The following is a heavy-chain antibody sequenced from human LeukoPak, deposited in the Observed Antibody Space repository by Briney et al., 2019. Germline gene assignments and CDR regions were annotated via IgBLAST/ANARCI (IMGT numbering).Heavy chain of an antibody. CDR2: IYSGGST. CDR1: GFTVSSNY. V-gene: IGHV3-53*01. D-gene: IGHD3-9*01. CDR3: AREDILPGFAY. J-gene: IGHJ4*02. Sequence: GGSLRLSCAASGFTVSSNYMSWVRQAPGKGLEWVSVIYSGGSTYYADSAKGRFTISRDNSKNTLYLQTNSLKAEDTAVCYCAREDILPGFAYGGEGTLVTV.